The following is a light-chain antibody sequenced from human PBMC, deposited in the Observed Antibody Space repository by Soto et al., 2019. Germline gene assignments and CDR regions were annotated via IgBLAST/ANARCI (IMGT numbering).Light chain of an antibody. J-gene: IGLJ1*01. CDR2: DVS. CDR1: SSDAGGYNY. CDR3: SSYTSSIPYV. V-gene: IGLV2-14*01. Sequence: SVLTQPASVSGSPGQSITISCTGTSSDAGGYNYVSWYQQHAGKAPKLMIYDVSNRPSGVSNRFSGSKSGNTASLTISGLQAEDEADYYCSSYTSSIPYVFGTGTKVTVL.